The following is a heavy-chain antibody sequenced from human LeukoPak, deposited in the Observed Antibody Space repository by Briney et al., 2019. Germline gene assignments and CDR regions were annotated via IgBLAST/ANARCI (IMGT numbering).Heavy chain of an antibody. Sequence: PSETLSLTCTVSGGFISSSSYYWGWIRQPPGKGLEWIGTIYYSGNTYYNPSLKSRVTISVDTSQTQFSLRLNSVTAADTAVYYCARLLKAEVDYWGQGTLVTVSS. CDR2: IYYSGNT. CDR3: ARLLKAEVDY. J-gene: IGHJ4*02. V-gene: IGHV4-39*01. CDR1: GGFISSSSYY.